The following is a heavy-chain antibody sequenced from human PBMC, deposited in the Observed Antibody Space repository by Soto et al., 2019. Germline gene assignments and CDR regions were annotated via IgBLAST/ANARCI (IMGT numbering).Heavy chain of an antibody. CDR1: GGSISSYY. CDR2: ISDSGST. J-gene: IGHJ4*02. Sequence: QVQLQESGPGLVKPSETLSLTCTISGGSISSYYWSWIRQPPGKGLEWIGYISDSGSTNYNHSLNSRVTISLDTSKNQCSLTLTAVTAAHTAVYYCAAPPRYWGQGTLVTVSS. D-gene: IGHD6-6*01. V-gene: IGHV4-59*01. CDR3: AAPPRY.